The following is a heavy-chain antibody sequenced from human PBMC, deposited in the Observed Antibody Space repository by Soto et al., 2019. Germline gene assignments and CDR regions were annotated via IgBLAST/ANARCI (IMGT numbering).Heavy chain of an antibody. V-gene: IGHV4-34*01. CDR1: GGSFSGYY. CDR3: ARGDDTVTTIGFDY. D-gene: IGHD4-17*01. CDR2: INHSGST. Sequence: QVQLQQWGAGLLKPSETLSLTCAVYGGSFSGYYWSWIRQPPGKGLEWIGEINHSGSTNYNPSLQSRVTISVDTSKNQFSLKLSSVTAADTAVYYCARGDDTVTTIGFDYWGQGTLVTVSS. J-gene: IGHJ4*02.